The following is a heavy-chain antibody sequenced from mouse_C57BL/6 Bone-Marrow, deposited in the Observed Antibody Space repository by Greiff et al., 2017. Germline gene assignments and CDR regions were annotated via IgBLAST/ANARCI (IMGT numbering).Heavy chain of an antibody. CDR1: GFTFSDYY. V-gene: IGHV5-12*01. CDR2: ISNGGGST. D-gene: IGHD2-12*01. Sequence: EVKLMESGGGLVQPGGSLKLSCAASGFTFSDYYMYWVRQTPEKRLEWVAYISNGGGSTYYPDNVKGRFTISRDNAKNTLYLQMSRLKYEDTAMYYCARQRTCYSDWYFDVWGTGTTVTVSS. J-gene: IGHJ1*03. CDR3: ARQRTCYSDWYFDV.